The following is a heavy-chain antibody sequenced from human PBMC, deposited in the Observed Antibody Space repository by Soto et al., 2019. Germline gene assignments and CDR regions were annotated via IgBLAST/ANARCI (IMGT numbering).Heavy chain of an antibody. CDR1: GFTFSSYE. Sequence: PGGSLRLFCAASGFTFSSYEMNWVRQAPGKGLEWVSYISTSGDTKYYADSVKGRFTISRDNAKNSLYLQMNSLRAEDTAVYYCARDGYSYGSPFDYWGQGTLVTVSS. CDR3: ARDGYSYGSPFDY. CDR2: ISTSGDTK. D-gene: IGHD5-18*01. V-gene: IGHV3-48*03. J-gene: IGHJ4*02.